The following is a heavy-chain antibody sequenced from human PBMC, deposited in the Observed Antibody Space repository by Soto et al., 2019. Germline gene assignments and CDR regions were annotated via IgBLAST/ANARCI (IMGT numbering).Heavy chain of an antibody. D-gene: IGHD3-22*01. CDR3: ARAQMVLTRSYFDS. J-gene: IGHJ4*02. CDR1: DGSISNFY. V-gene: IGHV4-59*01. CDR2: ISSSGNT. Sequence: SETLSLTCTVSDGSISNFYWSWIRQPPGKGLEWIGYISSSGNTNYNPSLKSRVSISVDTSKNQFSLNLTSVTAADTAVYYCARAQMVLTRSYFDSWGQGTPVTVSS.